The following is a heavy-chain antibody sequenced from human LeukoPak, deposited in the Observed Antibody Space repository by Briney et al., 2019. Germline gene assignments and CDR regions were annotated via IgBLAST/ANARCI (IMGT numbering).Heavy chain of an antibody. CDR1: GGSISSGGYS. CDR2: IYHSGST. D-gene: IGHD2-15*01. J-gene: IGHJ3*02. CDR3: ATFRYCSGGSCPDAFDI. V-gene: IGHV4-30-2*01. Sequence: SQTLSLTCAVSGGSISSGGYSWSWIRQPPGKGLEWIGYIYHSGSTYYNPSLKSRVTISVDRSKNQFSLKLSSVTAADTAVYYCATFRYCSGGSCPDAFDIWGQGTMVTVSS.